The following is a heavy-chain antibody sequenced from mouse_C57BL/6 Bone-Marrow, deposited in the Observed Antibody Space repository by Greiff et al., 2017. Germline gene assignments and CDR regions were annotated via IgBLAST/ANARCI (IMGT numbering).Heavy chain of an antibody. CDR1: GFTFSSYG. CDR2: ISSGGSYT. Sequence: EVQVVESGGDLVKPGGSLKLSCAASGFTFSSYGMSWVRQTPDKRLEWVATISSGGSYTYYPDSLKGRFTISRDNAKNTLYLQMSSLKSEDTAMYYCAGGDYDYPLFAYWGQGTLVTVSA. D-gene: IGHD2-4*01. J-gene: IGHJ3*01. V-gene: IGHV5-6*01. CDR3: AGGDYDYPLFAY.